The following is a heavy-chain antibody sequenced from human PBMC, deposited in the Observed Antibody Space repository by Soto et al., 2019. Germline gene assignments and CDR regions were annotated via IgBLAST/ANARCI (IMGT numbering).Heavy chain of an antibody. CDR3: ARFSRTTSGSYGGTGY. J-gene: IGHJ4*02. CDR1: GGSFSGYY. V-gene: IGHV4-34*01. D-gene: IGHD1-26*01. Sequence: SETLSLTCAVYGGSFSGYYWSWIRQPPGKGLEWIGEINHSGSTNYNPSLKSRVTISVDTSKNQFSLKLSSVTAADTAVYYCARFSRTTSGSYGGTGYWGQGTLVTVSS. CDR2: INHSGST.